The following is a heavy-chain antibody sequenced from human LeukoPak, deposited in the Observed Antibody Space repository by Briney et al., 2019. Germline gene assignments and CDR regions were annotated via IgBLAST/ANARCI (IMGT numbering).Heavy chain of an antibody. CDR3: ARDSDSDYDFWTGYSRAYFDY. Sequence: SETLSLTCTASGGSISSYYWSWIRQPAGKGLEWIGRIYTSGSTNYNPSLKSRVSMSVDTSNSHFSLKLRSVTAADTAVYYCARDSDSDYDFWTGYSRAYFDYWGQGTLVTVSS. V-gene: IGHV4-4*07. D-gene: IGHD3-3*01. CDR2: IYTSGST. J-gene: IGHJ4*02. CDR1: GGSISSYY.